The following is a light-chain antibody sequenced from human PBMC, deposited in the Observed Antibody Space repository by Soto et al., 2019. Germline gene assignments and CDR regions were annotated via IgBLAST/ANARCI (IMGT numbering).Light chain of an antibody. J-gene: IGKJ4*01. CDR3: QQYDNLLT. CDR1: QDISNY. V-gene: IGKV1-33*01. Sequence: DIQMTQSPSSLPASVGDRVTITCQASQDISNYLNWYQQKPGKAPKLLIYDASNLETGVPSRFSGSGSGTDFTFTISSLQAEDIATYYCQQYDNLLTFGGGTKVEIK. CDR2: DAS.